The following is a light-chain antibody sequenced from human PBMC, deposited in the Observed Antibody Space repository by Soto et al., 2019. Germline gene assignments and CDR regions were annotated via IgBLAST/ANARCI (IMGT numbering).Light chain of an antibody. Sequence: EIVLTQSPGTLSLSPGERATLSCRASQSVSSSYLAWYQQKPGQAPRPLIYGASSRATGIPDRFSGSGSGTDFTLTISRLEPEDFAVYYCQQYGSSPRTFCQGTKLEIK. J-gene: IGKJ2*01. CDR2: GAS. CDR1: QSVSSSY. CDR3: QQYGSSPRT. V-gene: IGKV3-20*01.